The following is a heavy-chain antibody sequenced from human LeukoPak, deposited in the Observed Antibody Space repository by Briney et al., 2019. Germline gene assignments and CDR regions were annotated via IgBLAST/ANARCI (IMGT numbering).Heavy chain of an antibody. V-gene: IGHV4-59*12. CDR2: IYYSGST. Sequence: SETLSLTCTVSGGSISSYYWSWIRQPPGKGLEWIGYIYYSGSTNYSPSLKSRVTMSVDTSKNQFSLKLSSVTAADTAMYYCARGLDYGDYWGQGTLVTVSS. CDR3: ARGLDYGDY. J-gene: IGHJ4*02. CDR1: GGSISSYY.